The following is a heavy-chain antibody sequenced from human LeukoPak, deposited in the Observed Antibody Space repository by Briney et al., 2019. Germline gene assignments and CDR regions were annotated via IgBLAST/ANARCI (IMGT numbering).Heavy chain of an antibody. CDR1: GFTFSSYA. CDR2: IKQDGREK. CDR3: VGGYGWLPDY. J-gene: IGHJ4*02. V-gene: IGHV3-7*04. Sequence: GGSLRLSCAASGFTFSSYAMSWVRQAPGKGLEWVANIKQDGREKNYVDSVKGRFTISRDNAKNSAYLQMNNLRVDDTAVYYCVGGYGWLPDYWGQGTLVTVSS. D-gene: IGHD6-19*01.